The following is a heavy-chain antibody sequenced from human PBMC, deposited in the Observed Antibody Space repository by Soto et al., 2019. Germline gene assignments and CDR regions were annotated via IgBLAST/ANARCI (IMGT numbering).Heavy chain of an antibody. D-gene: IGHD1-1*01. Sequence: QVHLVQSGAEVQKPGASVKVSCKASGYTFTSYGITWVRQAPGQGLEWMGWISAHNGNTDYAQKLQGRVIVTRDTSPSTAYMELRSLRSDDTAVYYCARGRYGDYGGQGALVTVSS. V-gene: IGHV1-18*01. CDR2: ISAHNGNT. CDR1: GYTFTSYG. J-gene: IGHJ4*02. CDR3: ARGRYGDY.